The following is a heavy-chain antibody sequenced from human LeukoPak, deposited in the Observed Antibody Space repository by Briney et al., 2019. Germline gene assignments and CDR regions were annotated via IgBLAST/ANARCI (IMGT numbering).Heavy chain of an antibody. D-gene: IGHD2-2*01. Sequence: PGGSLRLSCAASGFIFSGSAMHWVRQASGKGLEWVGRIKSKANSYATAYAASVKGSFTISSDDSKNTAYLQMNSLKTEDTAVYYCTRPQLDYYYYYGMDVWGQGTTVTASS. J-gene: IGHJ6*02. CDR2: IKSKANSYAT. CDR3: TRPQLDYYYYYGMDV. V-gene: IGHV3-73*01. CDR1: GFIFSGSA.